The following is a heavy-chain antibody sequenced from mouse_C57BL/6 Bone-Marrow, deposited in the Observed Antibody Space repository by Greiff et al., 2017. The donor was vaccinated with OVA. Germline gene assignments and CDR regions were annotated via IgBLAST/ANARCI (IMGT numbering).Heavy chain of an antibody. Sequence: EVQLQQSGPELVKPGASVKIPCKASGYTFTDYNMDWVKQSHGKSLEWIGDINPDNGGTNYNQKFKGKATLTVDKSSSTAYMELRSLTSEDTAVYYCARSEGNNWDDYWGQGTTLTVSS. J-gene: IGHJ2*01. CDR2: INPDNGGT. CDR3: ARSEGNNWDDY. V-gene: IGHV1-18*01. D-gene: IGHD4-1*01. CDR1: GYTFTDYN.